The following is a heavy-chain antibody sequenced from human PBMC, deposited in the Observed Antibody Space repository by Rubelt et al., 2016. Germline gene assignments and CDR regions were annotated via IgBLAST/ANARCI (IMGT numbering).Heavy chain of an antibody. V-gene: IGHV4-38-2*02. CDR1: GYSISNGYY. CDR3: ARSQTGATLDAFDI. CDR2: IYHSGST. D-gene: IGHD1-26*01. J-gene: IGHJ3*02. Sequence: QVQLQESGPGLVKPSETLSLTCSVSGYSISNGYYWGWIRQPPGKGLEWIGSIYHSGSTYYNPSLKSRVTISVDTSKKQFSLKLSFVTAADTALYYCARSQTGATLDAFDIWGQGTMVTVSS.